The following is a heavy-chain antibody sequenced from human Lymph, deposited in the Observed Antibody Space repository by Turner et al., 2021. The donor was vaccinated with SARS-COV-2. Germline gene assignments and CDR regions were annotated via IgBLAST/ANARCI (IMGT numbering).Heavy chain of an antibody. CDR2: KKPNSGNT. CDR3: ARGAQVTVWFDP. V-gene: IGHV1-8*01. CDR1: GYTFPSYD. D-gene: IGHD2-21*02. J-gene: IGHJ5*02. Sequence: QFQLVQSGSEVKKPGASVNVSCKASGYTFPSYDINWVRQATGQGLEGRGGKKPNSGNTGDAQKFQGRITKTRNTSRSTAYREVSSVRYEDTNGYYCARGAQVTVWFDPWGQGTLVTVSS.